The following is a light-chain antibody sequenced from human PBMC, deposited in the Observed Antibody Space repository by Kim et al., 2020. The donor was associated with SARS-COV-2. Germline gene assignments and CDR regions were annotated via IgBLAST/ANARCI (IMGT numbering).Light chain of an antibody. J-gene: IGLJ3*02. CDR1: SDNVGDQG. CDR3: SAWDNRLSVWV. Sequence: QTATLPCPGNSDNVGDQGAAWLQQHRGHPPKLLSYRNNNRPSGISEKFSASRSGNTASLTITGLQPEDEADYYCSAWDNRLSVWVFGGGTQLTVL. V-gene: IGLV10-54*04. CDR2: RNN.